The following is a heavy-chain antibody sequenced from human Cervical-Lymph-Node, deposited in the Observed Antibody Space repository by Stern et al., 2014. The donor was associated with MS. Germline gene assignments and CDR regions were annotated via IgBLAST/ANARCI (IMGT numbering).Heavy chain of an antibody. CDR3: ARDPPSGYDLWSGSYS. Sequence: QVQLVQSGAEVKKPGSSVKVSCKASGGSFTMHSISWVRQAPGQGLEWMGGVIPMFGTANYAQKFQGRVTLTADKSTSTAYMELSSLRSEDTAMYYCARDPPSGYDLWSGSYSWGQGTLVTVSS. CDR2: VIPMFGTA. CDR1: GGSFTMHS. V-gene: IGHV1-69*06. J-gene: IGHJ5*02. D-gene: IGHD3-3*01.